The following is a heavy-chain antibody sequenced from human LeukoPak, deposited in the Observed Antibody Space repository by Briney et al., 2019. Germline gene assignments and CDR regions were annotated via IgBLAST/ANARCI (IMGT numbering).Heavy chain of an antibody. CDR2: ISGSGGST. J-gene: IGHJ6*02. Sequence: GGSLRLSCAASGFTFSSHAMSWVRQAPGKGLEWVSAISGSGGSTYYADSVKGRFTISRDNSKNTLYLQMNSLRAEDTAVYYCAKVVGSSSRVTYYYYYGMDVWGQGTTVTVSS. D-gene: IGHD6-6*01. CDR1: GFTFSSHA. CDR3: AKVVGSSSRVTYYYYYGMDV. V-gene: IGHV3-23*01.